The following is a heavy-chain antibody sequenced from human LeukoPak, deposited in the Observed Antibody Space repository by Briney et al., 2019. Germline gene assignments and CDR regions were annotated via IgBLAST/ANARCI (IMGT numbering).Heavy chain of an antibody. CDR3: TRLSSGWSYYFDY. CDR1: GFTFSGSA. V-gene: IGHV3-73*01. J-gene: IGHJ4*02. D-gene: IGHD6-19*01. CDR2: IRSKANSYAT. Sequence: GGSLRLSCAASGFTFSGSAMHRVRQASGKGLEWVGRIRSKANSYATAYAASVKGRFTISRDDSKNTAYLQMNSLKTEDTAVYYCTRLSSGWSYYFDYWGQGTLVTVS.